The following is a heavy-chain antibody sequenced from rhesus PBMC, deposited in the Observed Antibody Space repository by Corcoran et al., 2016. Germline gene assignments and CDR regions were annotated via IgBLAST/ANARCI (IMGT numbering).Heavy chain of an antibody. V-gene: IGHV3S16*01. D-gene: IGHD1-44*01. CDR3: TRDGNPLMDTSFDY. J-gene: IGHJ4*01. CDR1: GFTFSDYH. CDR2: ISSASSYI. Sequence: EVQLVESGGGLVQPGGSLRPSCAALGFTFSDYHMSWVRQAPGTALEWVSSISSASSYIYYADSVKGRFTISRDNAKNSLSLQMNSLKTEDTAVYYCTRDGNPLMDTSFDYWGQGVLVTVSS.